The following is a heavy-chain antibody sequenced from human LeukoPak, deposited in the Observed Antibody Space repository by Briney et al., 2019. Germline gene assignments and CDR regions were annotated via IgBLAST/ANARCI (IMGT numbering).Heavy chain of an antibody. J-gene: IGHJ3*02. CDR1: GGSIADYY. CDR3: ARPYTSDYGGAFDI. Sequence: SETLSLTCTVSGGSIADYYWSWIRQFPGKGLEWIGYISYRGSTSYNPSLNSRVSISLDTSKNQLSLRLNSVTAADTAVYYCARPYTSDYGGAFDIWGQGTMVTVSS. V-gene: IGHV4-59*01. D-gene: IGHD4/OR15-4a*01. CDR2: ISYRGST.